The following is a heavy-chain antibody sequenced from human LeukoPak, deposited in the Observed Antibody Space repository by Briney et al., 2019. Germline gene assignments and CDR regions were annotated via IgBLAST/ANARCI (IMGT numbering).Heavy chain of an antibody. V-gene: IGHV3-7*01. J-gene: IGHJ4*02. Sequence: PGGSLRLSCAASGFTFSNAWMSWVRQAPGKGLGWVANIKQDGSEKYYVDSVKGRFTISRDNAKNSLYLQMNSLRAEDTAVYYCARDRIFDYWGQGTLVTVSS. D-gene: IGHD3-3*02. CDR1: GFTFSNAW. CDR3: ARDRIFDY. CDR2: IKQDGSEK.